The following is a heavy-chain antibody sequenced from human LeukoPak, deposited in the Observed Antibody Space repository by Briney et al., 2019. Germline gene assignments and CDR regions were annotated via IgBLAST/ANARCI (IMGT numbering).Heavy chain of an antibody. D-gene: IGHD1-26*01. V-gene: IGHV4-39*07. CDR3: ARSGFGATNIYSYFDY. CDR1: GGSISSYY. Sequence: SETLSLTCIVSGGSISSYYWGWIRQPPGKGLEWIGTIYYSGNTYYNPSLKSRVTISVDTSKNQFSLKLSSVAAADTAVYYCARSGFGATNIYSYFDYWGQGTLVTVSS. CDR2: IYYSGNT. J-gene: IGHJ4*02.